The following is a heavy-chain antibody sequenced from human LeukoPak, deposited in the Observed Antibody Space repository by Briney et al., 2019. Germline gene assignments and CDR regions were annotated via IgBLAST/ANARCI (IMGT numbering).Heavy chain of an antibody. J-gene: IGHJ4*02. Sequence: ASVKVSCKVSGYTLTELSMHWVRQAPGKGLEWTGGFDPEDGETIYAQKFQGRVTMTEDASTDTAYMELSSLRSEDTAVYYCATDRYCSSTSCRLFDYWGQGTLVTVSS. CDR3: ATDRYCSSTSCRLFDY. V-gene: IGHV1-24*01. CDR2: FDPEDGET. D-gene: IGHD2-2*01. CDR1: GYTLTELS.